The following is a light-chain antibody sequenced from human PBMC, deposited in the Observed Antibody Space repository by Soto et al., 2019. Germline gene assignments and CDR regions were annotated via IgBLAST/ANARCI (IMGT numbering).Light chain of an antibody. V-gene: IGLV1-44*01. CDR1: SSNIGSNT. J-gene: IGLJ1*01. CDR2: SNN. Sequence: QSALAQSPSAPGTPGQRVTISCSGSSSNIGSNTVNWYQQLPGTAPKLLIYSNNRRPSGVPDRFSGSKSGTSASLAISGLQSGDEADYYCAAWDDSLNGYVFATGTKVTVL. CDR3: AAWDDSLNGYV.